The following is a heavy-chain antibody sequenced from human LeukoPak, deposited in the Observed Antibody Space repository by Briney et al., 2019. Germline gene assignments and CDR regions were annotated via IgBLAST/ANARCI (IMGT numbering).Heavy chain of an antibody. D-gene: IGHD3-10*01. CDR3: AKGPAMVRGVEYYFDY. CDR2: IRYDGSNK. Sequence: GGSLRLSCAASGFTFSSYGMHWVRQAPGKGLEWVAFIRYDGSNKYYADSVKGRFTISRDNSKNTMYLQMNRLRAEDTAVYYCAKGPAMVRGVEYYFDYWGQGTLVTVSS. CDR1: GFTFSSYG. V-gene: IGHV3-30*02. J-gene: IGHJ4*02.